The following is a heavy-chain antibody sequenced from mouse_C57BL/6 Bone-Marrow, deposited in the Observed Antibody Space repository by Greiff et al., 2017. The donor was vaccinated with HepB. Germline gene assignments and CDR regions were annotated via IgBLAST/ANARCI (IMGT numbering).Heavy chain of an antibody. CDR2: ISSGGDYI. CDR3: TRVIYYYGSSSYYYAMDY. V-gene: IGHV5-9-1*02. J-gene: IGHJ4*01. Sequence: EVQLVESGEGLVKPGGSLKLSCAASGFTFSSYAMSWVRQTPEKRLEWVAYISSGGDYIYYADTVKGRFTISRDNARNTLYLQMSSLKSEDTAMYYCTRVIYYYGSSSYYYAMDYWGQGTSVTVSS. D-gene: IGHD1-1*01. CDR1: GFTFSSYA.